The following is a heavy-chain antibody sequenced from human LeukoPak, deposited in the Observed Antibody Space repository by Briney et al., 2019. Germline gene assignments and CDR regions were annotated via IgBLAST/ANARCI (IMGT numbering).Heavy chain of an antibody. Sequence: GGSLRLSCAASGFTFRSYAMSWVRQAPGKGVEWVSAISGSGGSTYYADSVKGRFTISRDNSNNTLYLQMNSLRAEDTAVYYRAATETSGDSTLFDSWGQGPLVTVSS. V-gene: IGHV3-23*01. CDR1: GFTFRSYA. CDR3: AATETSGDSTLFDS. J-gene: IGHJ4*02. CDR2: ISGSGGST. D-gene: IGHD2-21*02.